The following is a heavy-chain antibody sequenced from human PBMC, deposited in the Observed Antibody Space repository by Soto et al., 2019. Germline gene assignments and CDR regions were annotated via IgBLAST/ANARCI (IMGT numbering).Heavy chain of an antibody. Sequence: GGSLRLSCAASGFTFSSYGMHWVRQAPGKGLEWVAVIWYDGSNKYYADSVKGRFTISRDNSKNTLYLQMNSLRAEDTAVYYCARDRTELYGMDVWGQGTTVTVSS. J-gene: IGHJ6*02. V-gene: IGHV3-33*01. CDR3: ARDRTELYGMDV. CDR2: IWYDGSNK. CDR1: GFTFSSYG.